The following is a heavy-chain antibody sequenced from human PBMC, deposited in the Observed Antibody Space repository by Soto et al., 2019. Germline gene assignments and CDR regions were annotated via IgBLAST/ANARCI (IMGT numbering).Heavy chain of an antibody. Sequence: PGGSLRLSCSASGFIFSNYAMHWVRQAPGKGLEYVSHINNNGGSTNYADSVKGRFTISRDNSKNTLYLQMSSLRDDDTAVYYCVKVPLSLSFYDYWGQGAPVTV. CDR1: GFIFSNYA. J-gene: IGHJ4*02. V-gene: IGHV3-64D*08. CDR2: INNNGGST. CDR3: VKVPLSLSFYDY.